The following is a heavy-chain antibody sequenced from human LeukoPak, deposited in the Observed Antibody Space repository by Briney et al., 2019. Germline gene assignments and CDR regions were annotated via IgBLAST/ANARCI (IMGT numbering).Heavy chain of an antibody. J-gene: IGHJ6*03. CDR3: ARASSSWYASYYYYYMDV. CDR1: GYTFTSYG. V-gene: IGHV1-18*01. Sequence: ASVKVSCKASGYTFTSYGISWVRQAPGQGLEWMGWISAYNGNTNYAQKLQGRVTMTTDTSTSTAYMELRSLRSDDTAVYYCARASSSWYASYYYYYMDVWGKGTTVTISS. CDR2: ISAYNGNT. D-gene: IGHD6-13*01.